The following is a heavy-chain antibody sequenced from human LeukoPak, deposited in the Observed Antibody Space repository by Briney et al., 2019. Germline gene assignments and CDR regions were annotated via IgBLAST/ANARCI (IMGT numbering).Heavy chain of an antibody. V-gene: IGHV3-30*04. D-gene: IGHD6-19*01. CDR2: ISYDGSNK. J-gene: IGHJ4*02. Sequence: GGSLRLSCAASGFTFSSYAMHWVRQAPGKGLEWVAVISYDGSNKYYADSVKGRFTISRDNAKNTLYLQMNSLRAEDTAVYYCARDLLSGWGSWGQGTLVTVSS. CDR1: GFTFSSYA. CDR3: ARDLLSGWGS.